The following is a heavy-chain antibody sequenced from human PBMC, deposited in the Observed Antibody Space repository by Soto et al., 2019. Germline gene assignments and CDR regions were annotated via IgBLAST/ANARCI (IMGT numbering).Heavy chain of an antibody. J-gene: IGHJ4*02. Sequence: QVQLVESGGGVVQPGTSLRLSCAASGFTFSTNAVHWVRQAPGKGPEWVAVMSYDGTNKYYADSVKGRFTIYRDNSKNTLYLQMNSXXXXXXXXXXXXXDADAYNXRXFDXWGQGTLXT. CDR2: MSYDGTNK. CDR3: XXDADAYNXRXFDX. CDR1: GFTFSTNA. D-gene: IGHD1-1*01. V-gene: IGHV3-30-3*01.